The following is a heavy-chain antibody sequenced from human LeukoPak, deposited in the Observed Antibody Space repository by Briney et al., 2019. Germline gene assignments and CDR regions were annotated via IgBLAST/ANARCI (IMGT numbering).Heavy chain of an antibody. Sequence: SETLSLTCTVSGGSISSSSYYWGWIRQPPGKGLEWTGSIYYSGSTYYNPSLKSRVTISVDTSKNQFSLKLSSVTAADTAVYYCARQAPKVRYYYMDVWGKGTTVTVSS. CDR2: IYYSGST. D-gene: IGHD2-2*01. V-gene: IGHV4-39*01. CDR3: ARQAPKVRYYYMDV. J-gene: IGHJ6*03. CDR1: GGSISSSSYY.